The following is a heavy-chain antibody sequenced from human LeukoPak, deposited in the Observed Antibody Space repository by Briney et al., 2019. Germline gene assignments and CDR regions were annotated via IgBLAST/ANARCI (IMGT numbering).Heavy chain of an antibody. V-gene: IGHV4-59*01. J-gene: IGHJ4*02. Sequence: PSETLSLTCTVSGGSISGYYWTWIRPPPGKGLEWIGYIYDSGSTNQNPSLRSRVTISLDTSKNQFSLKLNSVTTADTAVYYCARSRDAYILGHWGQGILVTVSS. CDR3: ARSRDAYILGH. CDR2: IYDSGST. CDR1: GGSISGYY. D-gene: IGHD5-24*01.